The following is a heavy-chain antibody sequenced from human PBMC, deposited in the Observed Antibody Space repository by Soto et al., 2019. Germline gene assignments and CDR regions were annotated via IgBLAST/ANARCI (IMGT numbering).Heavy chain of an antibody. J-gene: IGHJ4*02. V-gene: IGHV3-48*04. D-gene: IGHD3-10*01. Sequence: WGSLRLSCAASGFTFSSYSMNWVRQAPGKGLEWVSYISSSSSTIYYADSVKGRFTISRDNAKNSLYLQMNSLRAEDTAVYYCARETYYYGSGPGLFDYWGQGTLVTVSS. CDR3: ARETYYYGSGPGLFDY. CDR2: ISSSSSTI. CDR1: GFTFSSYS.